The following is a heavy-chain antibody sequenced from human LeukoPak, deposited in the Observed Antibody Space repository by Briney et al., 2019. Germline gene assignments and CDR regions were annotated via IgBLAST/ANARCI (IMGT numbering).Heavy chain of an antibody. D-gene: IGHD2-8*01. CDR2: INQGGSRL. J-gene: IGHJ4*02. Sequence: GGSLRLSCAGSGFTFGRYWMSWVRQAPGKGLEWVASINQGGSRLHYLDSVTGRFIISRDDAQNSLLLQMTRLRVDDTAVYYCARLKDDVTKLDYWGQGTLVSVSS. V-gene: IGHV3-7*01. CDR1: GFTFGRYW. CDR3: ARLKDDVTKLDY.